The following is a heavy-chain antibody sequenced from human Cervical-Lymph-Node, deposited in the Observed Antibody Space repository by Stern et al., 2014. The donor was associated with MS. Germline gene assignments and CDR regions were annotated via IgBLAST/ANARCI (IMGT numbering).Heavy chain of an antibody. J-gene: IGHJ4*02. CDR1: GYTFTSYD. CDR3: ASGVSLAAAGKVFDC. V-gene: IGHV1-8*01. D-gene: IGHD6-13*01. Sequence: VQLMQSGAEVKKPGASVKVSCKASGYTFTSYDINWVRQATGQGLEWIGWMNPNSGNTGYAQKFQGRVTMTRNTSISTAYMELSSLRSEDTAVYYCASGVSLAAAGKVFDCWGQGTLVTVSS. CDR2: MNPNSGNT.